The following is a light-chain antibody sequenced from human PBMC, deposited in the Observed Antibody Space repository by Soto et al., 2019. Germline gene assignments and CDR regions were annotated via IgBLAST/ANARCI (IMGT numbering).Light chain of an antibody. V-gene: IGKV3-11*01. CDR1: QSVSSY. CDR3: QQRSNRPPYT. Sequence: EIVLTQSPATLSLSPGERATLSGRASQSVSSYLAWYQQKPGQAPRLLIYDASNRATGIPARFSGSGSGTDFTLTISSLEPEDFAVYYCQQRSNRPPYTFGQGTKLEIK. J-gene: IGKJ2*01. CDR2: DAS.